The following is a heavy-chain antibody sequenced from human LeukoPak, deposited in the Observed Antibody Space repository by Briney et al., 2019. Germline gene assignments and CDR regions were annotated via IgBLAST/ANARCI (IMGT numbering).Heavy chain of an antibody. J-gene: IGHJ3*02. D-gene: IGHD6-13*01. CDR2: ISWNSGSI. Sequence: GGPLRLSCAASGFTFDNYAMHWVRQAPGKGLEWVSGISWNSGSIGYADSVKGRFTISRDNAKNSLYLQMNSLRAEDTALYYCAKDVAAAGTAFDIWGQGTMVTVSS. CDR3: AKDVAAAGTAFDI. CDR1: GFTFDNYA. V-gene: IGHV3-9*01.